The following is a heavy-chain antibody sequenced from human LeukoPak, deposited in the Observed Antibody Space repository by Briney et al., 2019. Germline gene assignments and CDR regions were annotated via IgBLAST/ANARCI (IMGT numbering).Heavy chain of an antibody. CDR1: GFTFSNYW. CDR2: IKPDGSEK. CDR3: ATVWLTAPYFDY. D-gene: IGHD3-9*01. V-gene: IGHV3-7*01. J-gene: IGHJ4*02. Sequence: GGSLRLSCAASGFTFSNYWMSWVRQAPGKGLEWVANIKPDGSEKTYVDSVRGRFTISRDNAKNSLYLQMSSLRAEDTAVYYCATVWLTAPYFDYWGQGTLVTVSS.